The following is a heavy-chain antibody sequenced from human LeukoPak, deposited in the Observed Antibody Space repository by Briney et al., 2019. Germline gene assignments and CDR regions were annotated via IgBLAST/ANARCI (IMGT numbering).Heavy chain of an antibody. D-gene: IGHD3-16*01. CDR2: FSGSDA. CDR3: AKDLIYEYVWGSYSGLDV. Sequence: PGGSLRLSCEASGFSFSAHAMSWVRQTPGKGPEWVSGFSGSDAYYSDSVKGRFTISRDNSRNTQELQMNSLRPEDMAVYYCAKDLIYEYVWGSYSGLDVWGRGTTVTVSS. V-gene: IGHV3-23*01. CDR1: GFSFSAHA. J-gene: IGHJ6*02.